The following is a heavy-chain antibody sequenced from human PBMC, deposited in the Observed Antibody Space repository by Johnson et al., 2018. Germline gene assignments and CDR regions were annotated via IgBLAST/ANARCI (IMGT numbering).Heavy chain of an antibody. CDR3: ARDTGRGELKGAFDI. D-gene: IGHD1-26*01. CDR2: IWYDGSNK. CDR1: GFTFSSYG. Sequence: QVQLVQSGGGVVQPGRSLRLSCAASGFTFSSYGMHWVRQAPGKGLEWVAVIWYDGSNKYYADSVKGRFTISRDNSKNTLYLQMNSLRAEDTAVYYCARDTGRGELKGAFDIWGQGTMVTVSS. V-gene: IGHV3-33*01. J-gene: IGHJ3*02.